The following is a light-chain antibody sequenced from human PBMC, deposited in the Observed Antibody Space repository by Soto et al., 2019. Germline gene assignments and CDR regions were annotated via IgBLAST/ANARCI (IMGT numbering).Light chain of an antibody. CDR1: QSISNY. CDR2: AAS. V-gene: IGKV1-39*01. Sequence: DIEMTQSPSSLSASVGDRVTITCRASQSISNYLNWYQHKPGKAPKLLIYAASSLQSGVPTRFSGSGYGTDFTLTISSLQPEDFATYYCQQSYGTPLTFGGGTKVVIK. CDR3: QQSYGTPLT. J-gene: IGKJ4*01.